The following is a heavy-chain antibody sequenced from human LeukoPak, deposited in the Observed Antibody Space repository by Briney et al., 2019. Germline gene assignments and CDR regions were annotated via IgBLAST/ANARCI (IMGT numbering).Heavy chain of an antibody. Sequence: SETLSLTCAVYGGSFSGYYWSWIRRPPGKGLEWIGEINHSGSTNYNPSLKSRVTISVDTSKNQFSLKLSSVTAADTAVYYCARAVPAAHNDYWGQGTLVTVSS. CDR2: INHSGST. CDR1: GGSFSGYY. CDR3: ARAVPAAHNDY. D-gene: IGHD2-2*01. V-gene: IGHV4-34*01. J-gene: IGHJ4*02.